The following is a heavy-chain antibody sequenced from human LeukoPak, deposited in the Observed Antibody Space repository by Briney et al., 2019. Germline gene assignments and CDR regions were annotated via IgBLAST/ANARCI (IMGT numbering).Heavy chain of an antibody. J-gene: IGHJ6*03. CDR3: ARGAAGTSRGGYYYYMDV. D-gene: IGHD6-19*01. Sequence: TTSETLSLTCTVSGGSISSGSYYWSWIRQPAGKGLEWIGRIYTSGSTNYNPSLKSRVTISVDTSKNQFTLKLSSVTAADTAVYYCARGAAGTSRGGYYYYMDVWGKGTTVTISS. CDR1: GGSISSGSYY. V-gene: IGHV4-61*02. CDR2: IYTSGST.